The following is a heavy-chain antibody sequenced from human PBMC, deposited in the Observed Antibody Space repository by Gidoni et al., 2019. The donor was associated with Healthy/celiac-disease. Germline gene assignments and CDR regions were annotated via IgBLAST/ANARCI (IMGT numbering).Heavy chain of an antibody. D-gene: IGHD6-6*01. V-gene: IGHV3-9*01. CDR1: GFTFGDYA. J-gene: IGHJ4*02. Sequence: EVQLVESGGGLVQPGRSLRLSCAASGFTFGDYAMHWVRQAPGKGLEWVSGISWNADSVKGRFTISRDNAKNSLYLQMNSLTAEDTALYYCVKDMRPYSSSSGGFDYWGQGTLVTVSS. CDR3: VKDMRPYSSSSGGFDY. CDR2: ISW.